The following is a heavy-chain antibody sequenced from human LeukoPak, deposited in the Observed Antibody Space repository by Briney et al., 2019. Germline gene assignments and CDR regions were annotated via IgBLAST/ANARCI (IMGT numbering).Heavy chain of an antibody. CDR3: ARDYGDYVHYYYGMDV. D-gene: IGHD4-17*01. CDR2: INPSGGST. V-gene: IGHV1-46*01. Sequence: ASVKVSCKASGYTFTSYYMHWVRQAPGQGLEWMGIINPSGGSTSHAQKFQGRVTMTRDTSTSTVYMELSSLRSEDTAVYYCARDYGDYVHYYYGMDVWGQGTTVTVSS. CDR1: GYTFTSYY. J-gene: IGHJ6*02.